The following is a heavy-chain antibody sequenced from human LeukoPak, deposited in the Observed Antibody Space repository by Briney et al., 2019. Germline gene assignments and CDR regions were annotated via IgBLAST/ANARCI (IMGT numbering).Heavy chain of an antibody. CDR2: ISSSGSTI. CDR3: ARDVIVGATRYFDY. J-gene: IGHJ4*02. CDR1: GFTFSSYA. V-gene: IGHV3-48*04. D-gene: IGHD1-26*01. Sequence: GGSLRLSCAASGFTFSSYAMSWVRQAPGKGLEWVSYISSSGSTIQYEDSVKGRFTISRDNAKNSLYLQMNSLRAEDTAVYYCARDVIVGATRYFDYWGQGTLVTVSS.